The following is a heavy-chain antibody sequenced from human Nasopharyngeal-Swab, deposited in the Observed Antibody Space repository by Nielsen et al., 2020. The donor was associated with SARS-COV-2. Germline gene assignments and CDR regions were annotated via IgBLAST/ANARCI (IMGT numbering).Heavy chain of an antibody. Sequence: VRQAPGKGLEWVSSITSSSTYMYYTDSVEGRFTISRDNAKNSLFLQMNSLRAEVTAIYYCAGAVHCSGDSCYWRYFDYWGRGTLVTVSS. V-gene: IGHV3-21*01. J-gene: IGHJ4*02. CDR3: AGAVHCSGDSCYWRYFDY. CDR2: ITSSSTYM. D-gene: IGHD2-15*01.